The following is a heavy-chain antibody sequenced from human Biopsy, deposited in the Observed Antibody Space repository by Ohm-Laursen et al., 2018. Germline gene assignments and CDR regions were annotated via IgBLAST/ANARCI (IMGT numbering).Heavy chain of an antibody. J-gene: IGHJ5*02. Sequence: SETLSLTCTVSGGSVSSNVAYWAWIRQPLGKGLESIGSIFYSGITYYNPSLQSRVTMSVDTSKNQFSLNLTSVTAADTAVYYCARHPTGFWFDPWGQGTLVIVSS. V-gene: IGHV4-39*01. CDR1: GGSVSSNVAY. CDR2: IFYSGIT. CDR3: ARHPTGFWFDP.